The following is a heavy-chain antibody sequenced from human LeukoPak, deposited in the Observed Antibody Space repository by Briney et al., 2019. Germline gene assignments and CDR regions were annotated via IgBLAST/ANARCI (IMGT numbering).Heavy chain of an antibody. CDR2: INPKSGGA. V-gene: IGHV1-2*02. CDR1: GYTFTSYY. Sequence: ASVKVSCKASGYTFTSYYIHWVRQAPGQGLEWMGWINPKSGGANYAQKFQGRVTMTRDTSISTAYMELSRLRSVDTAVYYCAREDFCSSGICFDPWGEGTLVTVP. CDR3: AREDFCSSGICFDP. J-gene: IGHJ5*02. D-gene: IGHD6-13*01.